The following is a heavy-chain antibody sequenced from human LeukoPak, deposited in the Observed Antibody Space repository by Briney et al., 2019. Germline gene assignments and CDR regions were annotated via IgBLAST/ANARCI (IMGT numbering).Heavy chain of an antibody. V-gene: IGHV1-46*01. CDR2: INPSGGST. CDR1: GYTFTSYY. CDR3: ATGSGWYNRFDY. Sequence: ASVKVPCKASGYTFTSYYMHWVRQAPGQGLEWMGIINPSGGSTSYAQKFQGRVTMTRDTSTSTVYMELSSLRSEDTAVYYCATGSGWYNRFDYWGQGTLVTVSS. D-gene: IGHD6-19*01. J-gene: IGHJ4*02.